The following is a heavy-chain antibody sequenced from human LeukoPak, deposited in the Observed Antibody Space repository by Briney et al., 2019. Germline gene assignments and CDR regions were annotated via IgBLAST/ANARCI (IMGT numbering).Heavy chain of an antibody. J-gene: IGHJ6*03. CDR1: GFTFRYYG. Sequence: GGSLRLSCEASGFTFRYYGMPWVRQAPGKGLEWVSAISSSGGGTNYADSVKGRFTISRDNSKNTLYLTMNRLRAEDTAVYYCAKGVCTDTNGHDVASLYHFYYHMDGWGNGTSVTVSS. CDR3: AKGVCTDTNGHDVASLYHFYYHMDG. D-gene: IGHD2-8*02. CDR2: ISSSGGGT. V-gene: IGHV3-23*01.